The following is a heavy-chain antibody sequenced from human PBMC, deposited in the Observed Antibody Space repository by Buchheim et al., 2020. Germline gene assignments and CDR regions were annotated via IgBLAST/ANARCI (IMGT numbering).Heavy chain of an antibody. J-gene: IGHJ4*02. V-gene: IGHV4-39*01. Sequence: QLQLQESGPGLVKPSETLSPTCTVSGGSISSSSYYWGWIRQPPGKGLEWIGSIYYSGSTYYNPFLKSRVTISVDTSKNQSSLKLSSVTAADTAVYYCARRGSSGWYYFDYWGQGTL. CDR3: ARRGSSGWYYFDY. D-gene: IGHD6-19*01. CDR2: IYYSGST. CDR1: GGSISSSSYY.